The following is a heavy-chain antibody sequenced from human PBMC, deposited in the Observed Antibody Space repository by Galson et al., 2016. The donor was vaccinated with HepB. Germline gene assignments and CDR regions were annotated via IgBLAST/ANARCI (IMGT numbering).Heavy chain of an antibody. CDR2: VSTSGSATTM. CDR3: AKGRVRYSRSSDIDY. J-gene: IGHJ4*02. V-gene: IGHV3-48*03. CDR1: GFTFSSYE. Sequence: SLRLSCAASGFTFSSYEMNWVRQAPGKGLEWVSYVSTSGSATTMFYADSVKGRFTISRDNAKNSLYLQMNSLRAEDTALYYCAKGRVRYSRSSDIDYWGQGTLVAVSS. D-gene: IGHD6-6*01.